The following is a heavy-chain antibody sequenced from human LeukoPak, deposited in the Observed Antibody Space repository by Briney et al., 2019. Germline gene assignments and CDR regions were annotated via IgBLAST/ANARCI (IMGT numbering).Heavy chain of an antibody. V-gene: IGHV3-33*01. CDR2: IWYDGSNK. J-gene: IGHJ3*01. CDR1: GFTFSNYD. Sequence: PGGSLRLSCAASGFTFSNYDMHWVRQAPGKGLEWVAVIWYDGSNKDYADSVKGRFTISRDNSKNTLFLQMNSLRAEDTAVYYCAREPYYASGSYYPIWGQGTMVTVSS. CDR3: AREPYYASGSYYPI. D-gene: IGHD3-10*01.